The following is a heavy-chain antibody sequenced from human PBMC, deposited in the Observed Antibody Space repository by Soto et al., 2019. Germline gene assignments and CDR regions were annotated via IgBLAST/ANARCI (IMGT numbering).Heavy chain of an antibody. D-gene: IGHD5-12*01. J-gene: IGHJ6*02. Sequence: QVQLVQSGAEVKKPGSSVKVSCKASGGTFSSYAISWVRQAPGQGLEWMGGIIPIFGTATYAQKCQGRVTISADDTTSTAYMEMSSLRSEDTAVYYCASLSGYSGYDRYYYYGMDVWGQGTTVTVSS. CDR2: IIPIFGTA. V-gene: IGHV1-69*12. CDR1: GGTFSSYA. CDR3: ASLSGYSGYDRYYYYGMDV.